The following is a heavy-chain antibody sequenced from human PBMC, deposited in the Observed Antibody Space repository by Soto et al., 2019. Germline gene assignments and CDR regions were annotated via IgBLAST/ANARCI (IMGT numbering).Heavy chain of an antibody. CDR3: ARTTPRYSSGWYSDYFDY. D-gene: IGHD6-19*01. CDR1: GGSISSSSYY. V-gene: IGHV4-39*01. J-gene: IGHJ4*02. Sequence: QLQLQESGPGLVKPSETLSLTCTVSGGSISSSSYYWGWIRQPPGKGLEWIGSIYYSGSTYYNPSLKSRVTISGDTSKNQFSLKLTSVTAADTAVYYCARTTPRYSSGWYSDYFDYWGQGTLVTVSS. CDR2: IYYSGST.